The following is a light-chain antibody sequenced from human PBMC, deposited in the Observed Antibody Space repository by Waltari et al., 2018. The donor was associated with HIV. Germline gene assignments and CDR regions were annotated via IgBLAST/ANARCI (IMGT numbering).Light chain of an antibody. V-gene: IGKV1-39*01. CDR3: RQSYDTPLT. J-gene: IGKJ3*01. CDR1: RAVITQ. Sequence: DIQMTQSPSSLSASVGARVTIACRTGRAVITQLIWYQQKPGPAPKLLIYDASTLQTWAPTRFSGNGSETDFTLTINNLQPDDFATYFCRQSYDTPLTFGPGTKVEVK. CDR2: DAS.